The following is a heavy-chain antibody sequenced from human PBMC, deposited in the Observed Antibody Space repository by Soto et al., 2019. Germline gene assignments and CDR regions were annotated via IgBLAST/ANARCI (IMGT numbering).Heavy chain of an antibody. J-gene: IGHJ6*04. V-gene: IGHV4-39*01. Sequence: SETLSLTCTVSGGSISSSSYYWGWIRQPPGKGLEWIGSIYYSGSTYYNPSLKSRVTISVDTSKNQFSLKLSSVTAADTAVYYGGKRTKFNCSSTSCYRNYGRDVWGKGTTFTVSS. CDR2: IYYSGST. D-gene: IGHD2-2*02. CDR3: GKRTKFNCSSTSCYRNYGRDV. CDR1: GGSISSSSYY.